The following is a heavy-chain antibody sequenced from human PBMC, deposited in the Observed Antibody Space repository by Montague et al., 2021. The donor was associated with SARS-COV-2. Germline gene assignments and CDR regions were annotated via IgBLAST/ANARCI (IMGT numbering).Heavy chain of an antibody. CDR2: ISGSGGST. V-gene: IGHV3-23*01. CDR3: AKLTTGYSYGTGDY. Sequence: SLRLSCAASGFTFSSYAMSWVRQAPGKGLEWVSAISGSGGSTYYADFVKGRFTISRDNSKNTLYVQMNSLRAEDTAVYYCAKLTTGYSYGTGDYWGQGTLVTVSS. D-gene: IGHD5-18*01. CDR1: GFTFSSYA. J-gene: IGHJ4*02.